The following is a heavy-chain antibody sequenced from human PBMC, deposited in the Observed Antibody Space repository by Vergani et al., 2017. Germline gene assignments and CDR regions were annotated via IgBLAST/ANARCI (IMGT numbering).Heavy chain of an antibody. D-gene: IGHD3-9*01. CDR2: INPSGGNT. CDR3: ARGYYGILTGYRY. V-gene: IGHV1-46*03. J-gene: IGHJ4*02. CDR1: GYTFSNYY. Sequence: QVQVVQSGAEVTKSGASVKVSCKTSGYTFSNYYMHWVRKAPGQGLEWMGIINPSGGNTNYAQKFQGRVTMTRDTSTSTVYMELSSLRDEDTAIYYCARGYYGILTGYRYWGQGTLVTVSA.